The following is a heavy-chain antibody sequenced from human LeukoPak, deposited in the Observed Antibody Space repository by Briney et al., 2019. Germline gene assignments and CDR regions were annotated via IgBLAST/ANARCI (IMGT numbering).Heavy chain of an antibody. J-gene: IGHJ4*02. CDR2: IYPGDSDT. V-gene: IGHV5-51*01. CDR1: GYSFTTYW. D-gene: IGHD2-15*01. Sequence: GESLKISCKGSGYSFTTYWIGWVGQTPGKGLEWMGLIYPGDSDTKYSLSFQGQITMSVDKSISTAYLEWSGLKASDTAIYYCAREPAVAAATNFDYWGQGTLVTVSS. CDR3: AREPAVAAATNFDY.